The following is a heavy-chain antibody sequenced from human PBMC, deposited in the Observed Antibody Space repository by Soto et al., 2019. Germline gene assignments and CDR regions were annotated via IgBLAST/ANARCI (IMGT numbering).Heavy chain of an antibody. Sequence: QVQLVQSGAEVKKPGSSVKVSCKASGGTFSSYAISWVRQAPGQGLEWMGGSIPIFGTANYAQKFQGRVTITADESTSTAYMERSSLRSEDTAVYYCARDRGTAMVKGNWFDPWGQGTLVTVSS. V-gene: IGHV1-69*12. CDR2: SIPIFGTA. CDR1: GGTFSSYA. D-gene: IGHD5-18*01. J-gene: IGHJ5*02. CDR3: ARDRGTAMVKGNWFDP.